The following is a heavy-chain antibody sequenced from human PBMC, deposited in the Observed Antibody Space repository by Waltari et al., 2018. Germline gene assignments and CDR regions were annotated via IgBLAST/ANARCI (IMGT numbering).Heavy chain of an antibody. Sequence: QVQLVESGGGLVKPGGSLRLSCAASGFTFRDYYMTWSRRAPGKGLEWVSYIGSRGSTILYADSVKGRFTISRDNAKNSLYLQMNSLRAEDTAVYYCARDSGSYRFDYWGQGTLVSVSS. V-gene: IGHV3-11*04. CDR1: GFTFRDYY. CDR3: ARDSGSYRFDY. CDR2: IGSRGSTI. D-gene: IGHD1-26*01. J-gene: IGHJ4*02.